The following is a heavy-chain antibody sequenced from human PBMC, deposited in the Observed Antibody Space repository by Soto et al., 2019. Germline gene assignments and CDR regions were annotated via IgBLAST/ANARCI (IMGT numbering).Heavy chain of an antibody. CDR2: INHSGST. V-gene: IGHV4-34*01. CDR3: ARGYYDYVWGSYRYYYGMDV. CDR1: GGSFSGYY. Sequence: SETLSLTCAVYGGSFSGYYWSWIRQPPGKGLEWIGEINHSGSTNYNPSLKSRVTISVDTSKNQFSLKLSSVTAADTAVYYCARGYYDYVWGSYRYYYGMDVWGQGTTVTVS. D-gene: IGHD3-16*02. J-gene: IGHJ6*02.